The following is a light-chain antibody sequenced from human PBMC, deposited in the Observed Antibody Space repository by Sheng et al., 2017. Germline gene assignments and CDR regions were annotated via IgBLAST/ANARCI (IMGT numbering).Light chain of an antibody. V-gene: IGLV2-11*01. J-gene: IGLJ3*02. Sequence: QPALTQPRSVSGSPGQSVTISCGGSSSDVGAFDSVSWYQQYPGEAPKLVIYDVTERPSGVPDRFSGSKSGHTASLVISGLQTDDEATYFCCSFAGRSTWVFGGGTMLTV. CDR3: CSFAGRSTWV. CDR1: SSDVGAFDS. CDR2: DVT.